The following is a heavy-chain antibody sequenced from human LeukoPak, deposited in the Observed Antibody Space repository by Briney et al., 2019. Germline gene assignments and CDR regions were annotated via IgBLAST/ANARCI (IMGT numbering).Heavy chain of an antibody. D-gene: IGHD3-10*01. CDR1: GFTFSSYG. Sequence: PGRSLRLSCAASGFTFSSYGMHWVRQAPGKGLEWVAVISDDGSIKYYADSVKGRFTISRDNSRNTLFLQMNSLRPEDTAVYYCARDPWFGEIYYYYGMDVWGKGTTVTVSS. CDR2: ISDDGSIK. J-gene: IGHJ6*04. V-gene: IGHV3-30*03. CDR3: ARDPWFGEIYYYYGMDV.